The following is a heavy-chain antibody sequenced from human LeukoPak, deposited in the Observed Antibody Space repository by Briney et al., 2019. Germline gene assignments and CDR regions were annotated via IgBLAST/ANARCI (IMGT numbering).Heavy chain of an antibody. J-gene: IGHJ4*02. CDR2: ISGSGGST. D-gene: IGHD3-22*01. CDR3: AKGAYDSSGYYGARYFDY. Sequence: PGGSLRLSCAASGFTFSSYAMSWVRQAPGKGLEWVSAISGSGGSTYYADSVKGRFTISRDNSKNTLYLQMNSLRAEDTAVYYCAKGAYDSSGYYGARYFDYWGQGTLVTVSS. V-gene: IGHV3-23*01. CDR1: GFTFSSYA.